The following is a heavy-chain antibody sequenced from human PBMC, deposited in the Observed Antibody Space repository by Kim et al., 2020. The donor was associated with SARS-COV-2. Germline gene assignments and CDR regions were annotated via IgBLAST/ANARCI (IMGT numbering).Heavy chain of an antibody. Sequence: GESLKISCKGFGYSFSNFWIAWVRQMPGKGLECLGIIHPRNSDARYSSSFQGRFTISVDKSISAAYLQWSSLKASDSAMYYCARYRGGEGYNELDYWGQGTLVTVSS. V-gene: IGHV5-51*01. J-gene: IGHJ4*02. D-gene: IGHD3-10*01. CDR3: ARYRGGEGYNELDY. CDR2: IHPRNSDA. CDR1: GYSFSNFW.